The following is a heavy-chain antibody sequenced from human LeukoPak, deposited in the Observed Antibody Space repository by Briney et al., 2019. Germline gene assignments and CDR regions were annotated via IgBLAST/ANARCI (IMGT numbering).Heavy chain of an antibody. CDR3: AKGVPAARFFDY. CDR1: GFTFSSYG. CDR2: ISYDGSNK. Sequence: GRSLRLSCAASGFTFSSYGMHWVRQAPGKGLEWVAVISYDGSNKYYADSVKGRFTISRDNSKNTLYLQMNSLRAEDTAVYYCAKGVPAARFFDYWGQGTLVTVSS. D-gene: IGHD2-2*01. V-gene: IGHV3-30*18. J-gene: IGHJ4*02.